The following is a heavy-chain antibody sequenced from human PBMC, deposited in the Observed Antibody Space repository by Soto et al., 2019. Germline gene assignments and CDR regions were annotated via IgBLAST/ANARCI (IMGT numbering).Heavy chain of an antibody. V-gene: IGHV1-18*01. D-gene: IGHD3-3*01. CDR3: ARDCPFSRFLEWLLSRPNFYYGMDF. CDR1: GYTFTSYG. J-gene: IGHJ6*02. CDR2: ISAYNGNT. Sequence: ASVKVSCKASGYTFTSYGISWVRQAPGQGLEWMGWISAYNGNTNYAQKLQGRVTMTTDTSTSTAYMELRSLRSDDTAVYYCARDCPFSRFLEWLLSRPNFYYGMDFWGQGTTVTVSS.